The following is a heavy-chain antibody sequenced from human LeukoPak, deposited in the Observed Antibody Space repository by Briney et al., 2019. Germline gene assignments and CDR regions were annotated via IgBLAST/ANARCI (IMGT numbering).Heavy chain of an antibody. V-gene: IGHV3-33*08. Sequence: WGSLTLSCAASGFTFSSYGMHWVRQAPGKGLEWVAVIWYDGSNKYYADSVKGRFTISRENSKNTLYLQMNSLRAEDTAVYYCARGRHSAQIVAYYYYYMDVWGKGTTVTVSS. D-gene: IGHD2-21*01. CDR1: GFTFSSYG. CDR2: IWYDGSNK. CDR3: ARGRHSAQIVAYYYYYMDV. J-gene: IGHJ6*03.